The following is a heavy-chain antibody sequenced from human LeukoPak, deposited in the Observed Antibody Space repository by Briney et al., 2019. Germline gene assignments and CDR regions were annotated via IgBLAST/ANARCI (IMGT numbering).Heavy chain of an antibody. Sequence: SETLSFTCTVSGVSISSYYWSWIRQPPGKGLEWIGYIYTSGSTNYNPSLKSRVTISVDTSKNQFSLKLSSVTAADTAVYYCARYGIAVAGTDWFDPWGQGTLVTVSS. J-gene: IGHJ5*02. CDR2: IYTSGST. CDR1: GVSISSYY. D-gene: IGHD6-19*01. V-gene: IGHV4-4*09. CDR3: ARYGIAVAGTDWFDP.